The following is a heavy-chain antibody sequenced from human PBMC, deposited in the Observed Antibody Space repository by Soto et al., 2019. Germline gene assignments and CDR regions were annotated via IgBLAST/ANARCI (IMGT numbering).Heavy chain of an antibody. CDR1: GFTFRNYG. CDR2: ISSSSSTI. D-gene: IGHD1-7*01. J-gene: IGHJ4*02. V-gene: IGHV3-48*01. CDR3: ARDWNWALDY. Sequence: GGSLRLPSAASGFTFRNYGISWVRQAPGKGLEWVSYISSSSSTIYYADSVKGRFTISRDNGKNSLFLQMNSLRAEDTAVYYCARDWNWALDYWGQGTLVTVSS.